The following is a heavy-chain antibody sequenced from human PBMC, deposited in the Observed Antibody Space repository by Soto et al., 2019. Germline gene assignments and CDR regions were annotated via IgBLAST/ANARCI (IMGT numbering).Heavy chain of an antibody. CDR2: IYTSGST. Sequence: XGSLSLTLTVCGGSVSSYYWSWIRQPAGKGLEWIGRIYTSGSTNYNPSLKSRVTMSVDTSKNQFSLKLSSVTAADTAVYYCAREYYYDSSGYHGTVFDYWGQGTLVTVPS. V-gene: IGHV4-4*07. CDR3: AREYYYDSSGYHGTVFDY. CDR1: GGSVSSYY. J-gene: IGHJ4*02. D-gene: IGHD3-22*01.